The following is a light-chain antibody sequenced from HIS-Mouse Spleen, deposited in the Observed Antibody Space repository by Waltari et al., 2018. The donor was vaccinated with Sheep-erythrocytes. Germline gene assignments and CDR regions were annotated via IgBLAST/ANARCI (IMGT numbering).Light chain of an antibody. Sequence: SYELTQPPSVSVSPGQTASITCSGDKLGDKYACWYQQKPGQSPVLVFYQVSKRPSGSPERFSGSNSGNTATLTISGTQAMDEADYYCQAWDSSTAVFGGGTKLTVL. CDR2: QVS. J-gene: IGLJ2*01. V-gene: IGLV3-1*01. CDR1: KLGDKY. CDR3: QAWDSSTAV.